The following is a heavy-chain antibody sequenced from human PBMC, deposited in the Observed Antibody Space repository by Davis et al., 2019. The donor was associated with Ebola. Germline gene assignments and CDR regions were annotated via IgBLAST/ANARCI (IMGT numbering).Heavy chain of an antibody. V-gene: IGHV4-39*01. Sequence: GSLRLSCTVSGGSIISSSSYWGWIRQPPRKGLEWIGSIYYSGITYYNPSLKNRVTISVDTSKNQFSLKLRSVTAADTAVYYCARQGWSGYSLRHWLDPWGRGTLVTVSS. J-gene: IGHJ5*02. CDR2: IYYSGIT. D-gene: IGHD3-3*01. CDR1: GGSIISSSSY. CDR3: ARQGWSGYSLRHWLDP.